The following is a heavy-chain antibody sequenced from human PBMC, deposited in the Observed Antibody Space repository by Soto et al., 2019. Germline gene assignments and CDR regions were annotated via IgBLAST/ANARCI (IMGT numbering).Heavy chain of an antibody. V-gene: IGHV4-59*01. CDR2: IYYSGST. Sequence: SETLSLTCTVSGGSISSYYWSWIRQPPGKGLEWIGYIYYSGSTNYNPSLKSRVTISVDTSKNQFSLKLSSVTAADTAVYYCARGLTNPSAFYIWGQGTMVTVSS. D-gene: IGHD2-2*01. CDR1: GGSISSYY. J-gene: IGHJ3*02. CDR3: ARGLTNPSAFYI.